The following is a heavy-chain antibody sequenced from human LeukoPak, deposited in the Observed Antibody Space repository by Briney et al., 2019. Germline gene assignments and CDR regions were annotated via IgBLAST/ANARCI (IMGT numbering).Heavy chain of an antibody. CDR3: GKTTVEYSSGQKPAWPVDF. CDR2: IFGSGGSP. D-gene: IGHD6-19*01. Sequence: GGSLRLSCEASGFTFGSHAMYWVRRAPGKGLEWVAGIFGSGGSPHYADSVKGRFTISRDNPRNTVYLQINSLRDDDTAVYYCGKTTVEYSSGQKPAWPVDFWGQGTLVTVSS. CDR1: GFTFGSHA. V-gene: IGHV3-23*01. J-gene: IGHJ4*02.